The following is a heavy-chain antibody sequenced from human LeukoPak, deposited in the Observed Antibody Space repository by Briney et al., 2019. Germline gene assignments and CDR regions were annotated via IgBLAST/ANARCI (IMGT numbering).Heavy chain of an antibody. J-gene: IGHJ4*03. D-gene: IGHD5-24*01. CDR1: GGSFSRYY. CDR3: ARGATISETGYFDF. V-gene: IGHV4-34*01. Sequence: SETLSLTCAVYGGSFSRYYWSWIRQSPGKGLEWIADIDHRGDTNYNPSVKSRVTISVDTSKNQFSLKMRSLSAADTALYYCARGATISETGYFDFWGQGTLVTVSS. CDR2: IDHRGDT.